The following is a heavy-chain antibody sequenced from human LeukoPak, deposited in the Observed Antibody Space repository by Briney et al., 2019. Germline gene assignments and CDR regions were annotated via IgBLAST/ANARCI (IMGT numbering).Heavy chain of an antibody. CDR3: AIENHYDSSGYSKAFDY. J-gene: IGHJ4*02. CDR2: AEPNSGVT. CDR1: GYTFTVKF. Sequence: ASVKVSCKASGYTFTVKFLHWLRQAPGQGLEWMGGAEPNSGVTVYGHKFRGRVTVTRDTSVSTAYMELSRLRSDDTAVYYCAIENHYDSSGYSKAFDYWGQGALVTVSS. V-gene: IGHV1-2*02. D-gene: IGHD3-22*01.